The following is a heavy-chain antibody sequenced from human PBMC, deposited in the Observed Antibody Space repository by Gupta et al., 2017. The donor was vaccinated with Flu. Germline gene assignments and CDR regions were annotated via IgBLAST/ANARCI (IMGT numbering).Heavy chain of an antibody. V-gene: IGHV5-51*01. CDR2: FYPGDSDT. Sequence: VRQMPVQGLEWVGMFYPGDSDTIYSPSFQGHVTISVDWSITTAYLQWDSLRASDTATYYCARQGWDLLNYYYYCMDVWGEGTTVTVSS. D-gene: IGHD1-26*01. J-gene: IGHJ6*03. CDR3: ARQGWDLLNYYYYCMDV.